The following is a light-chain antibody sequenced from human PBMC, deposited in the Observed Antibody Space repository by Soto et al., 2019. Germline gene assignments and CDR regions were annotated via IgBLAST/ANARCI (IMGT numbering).Light chain of an antibody. CDR3: QQRSDWPPT. CDR1: QSLSNY. Sequence: EIVLTQSPATLSLSPGERATLSCRASQSLSNYLVWYQQTHGQAPRLLIYDTSRRATDVPARFSGSGSGTDFTLIISSLEPEDFAIYYCQQRSDWPPTFGQGTRVEIK. CDR2: DTS. V-gene: IGKV3-11*01. J-gene: IGKJ1*01.